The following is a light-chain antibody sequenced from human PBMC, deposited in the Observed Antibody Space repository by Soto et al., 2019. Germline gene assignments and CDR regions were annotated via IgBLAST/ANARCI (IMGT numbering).Light chain of an antibody. Sequence: DFQMTQSPSTLSASVGDGVTITCRASQSIGSGLAWYQQQPGKAPKLLIYKATNLQRGVSSRFSGSGSGTDFTLTINNLQPEDFATYYCQQYNSYPHTFGGGTKVDIK. CDR2: KAT. CDR1: QSIGSG. V-gene: IGKV1-5*03. CDR3: QQYNSYPHT. J-gene: IGKJ4*01.